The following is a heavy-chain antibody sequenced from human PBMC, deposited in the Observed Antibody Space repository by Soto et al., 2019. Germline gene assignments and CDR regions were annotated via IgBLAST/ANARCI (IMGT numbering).Heavy chain of an antibody. CDR1: GFTFSSYG. D-gene: IGHD4-17*01. V-gene: IGHV3-33*01. CDR3: ARGNGDYEEDYYYMDV. Sequence: QVQLVESGGGMVQPGRSLRLSCAASGFTFSSYGMHWVRQAPGKGLEWVAVIWYDGSNKYYADSVKGRFTISRDNSKNTLYLQMNSLRAEDTAVYCCARGNGDYEEDYYYMDVWGKGTTVTVSS. CDR2: IWYDGSNK. J-gene: IGHJ6*03.